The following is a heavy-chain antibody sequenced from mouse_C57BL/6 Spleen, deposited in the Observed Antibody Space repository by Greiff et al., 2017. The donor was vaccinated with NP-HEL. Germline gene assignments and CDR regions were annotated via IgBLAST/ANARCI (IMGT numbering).Heavy chain of an antibody. CDR3: AREGIYGNSLFAY. CDR2: INPNNGGT. J-gene: IGHJ3*01. V-gene: IGHV1-26*01. Sequence: EVQLQQSGPELVKPGASVKISCKASGYTFTDYYMNWVKQSHGKSLEWIGDINPNNGGTSYNQKFKGKATLTVDKSSSTAYMELRSLTSEDSAVYYCAREGIYGNSLFAYWGQGTLVTVSA. D-gene: IGHD2-1*01. CDR1: GYTFTDYY.